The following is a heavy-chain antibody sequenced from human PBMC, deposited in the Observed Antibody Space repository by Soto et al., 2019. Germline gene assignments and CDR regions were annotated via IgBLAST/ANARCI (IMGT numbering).Heavy chain of an antibody. Sequence: TGGSLRLSCAASGFTFSDYYITWIRQPPGKGLEWVSYISGSGTTIYYADSVKGRVTVSRDNARNSLYLQMNSLRAEDTAFYYCANDPYYYASENWGQGTLVTVSS. D-gene: IGHD3-10*01. V-gene: IGHV3-11*01. CDR1: GFTFSDYY. J-gene: IGHJ4*02. CDR2: ISGSGTTI. CDR3: ANDPYYYASEN.